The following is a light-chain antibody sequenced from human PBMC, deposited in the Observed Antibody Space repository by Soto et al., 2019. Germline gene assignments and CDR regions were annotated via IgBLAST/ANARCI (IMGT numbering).Light chain of an antibody. CDR3: NSDAGSNSFV. Sequence: QSVLTQPPSASGSPGQSVTISCTGTSSDVGGYNDVSWYQQHPGTAPKLVIFEVNQRPSGVPDRFSGSKSGTTAPLTVSGLQTEDEADYYRNSDAGSNSFVFGTGTKLTVL. CDR2: EVN. CDR1: SSDVGGYND. V-gene: IGLV2-8*01. J-gene: IGLJ1*01.